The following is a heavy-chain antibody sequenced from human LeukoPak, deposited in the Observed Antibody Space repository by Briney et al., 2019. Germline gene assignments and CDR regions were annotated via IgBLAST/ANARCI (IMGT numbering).Heavy chain of an antibody. CDR3: AKGVAGTFDY. CDR1: GFTFSSYG. V-gene: IGHV3-30*18. Sequence: GRSLRLSCAASGFTFSSYGMHWVRQAPGKGLEWVAVISYDGSNKYYADSVKGRFTISRDNSKNTLYLQMNSLRAEDTAVYYCAKGVAGTFDYWGQETLVTVSS. J-gene: IGHJ4*02. CDR2: ISYDGSNK. D-gene: IGHD6-19*01.